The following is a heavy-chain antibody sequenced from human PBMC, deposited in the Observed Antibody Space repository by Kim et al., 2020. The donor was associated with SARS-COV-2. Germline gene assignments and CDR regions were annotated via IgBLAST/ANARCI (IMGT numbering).Heavy chain of an antibody. J-gene: IGHJ3*02. D-gene: IGHD3-16*01. CDR3: ARSDVTRAFDI. CDR1: GYTISDYA. Sequence: ASVKVSCKASGYTISDYAMNWVRQSPGQGLELMGWMNTNTGKPTFAQGFTGRFVFSLDTSVNTAYLQISSLKADDTAVYYCARSDVTRAFDIWGQGTMVTVSS. CDR2: MNTNTGKP. V-gene: IGHV7-4-1*02.